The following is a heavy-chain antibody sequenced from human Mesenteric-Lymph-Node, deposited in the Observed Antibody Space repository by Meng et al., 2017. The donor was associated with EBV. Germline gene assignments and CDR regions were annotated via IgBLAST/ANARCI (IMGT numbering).Heavy chain of an antibody. CDR1: GYTFTNYG. J-gene: IGHJ4*02. Sequence: QAQLVQSGGEVKKPGASVKGPCKASGYTFTNYGITWVRQAPGQGLEWMGWINAYNGDTNYAQTLQGRVTMTTDTSTSTAYMELRSLRSDDTAVYYCARVEVGITSGDYWGQGTLVTVSS. V-gene: IGHV1-18*01. CDR2: INAYNGDT. D-gene: IGHD1-26*01. CDR3: ARVEVGITSGDY.